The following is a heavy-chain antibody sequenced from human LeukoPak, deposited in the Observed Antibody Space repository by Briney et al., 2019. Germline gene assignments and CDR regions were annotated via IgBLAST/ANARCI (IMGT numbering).Heavy chain of an antibody. CDR1: GGSFSGYY. Sequence: PSETLSLTCAVYGGSFSGYYWSWIRQPPGKGLEWIGEINHSGSTNYNPSLKSRVTISVDTSKNQFSLKLSSVTAADTAVYYCARGTRSSGCLAYWGQGTLVTVSS. V-gene: IGHV4-34*01. D-gene: IGHD3-22*01. CDR3: ARGTRSSGCLAY. J-gene: IGHJ4*02. CDR2: INHSGST.